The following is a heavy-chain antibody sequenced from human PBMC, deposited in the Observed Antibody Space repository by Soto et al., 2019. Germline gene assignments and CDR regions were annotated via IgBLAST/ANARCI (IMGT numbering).Heavy chain of an antibody. Sequence: EVQLLESGGGLVQPGGSLGLSCAASGFTFSSYAMSWVRQAPGKGLEWGSAISGSGGSTYYADSVKARFTISRDNAKNTLNLQMTSLRAEETAVYYCAKGGYYGSGSYSSKAACYYYGMDVWCQGTTVTVSS. CDR3: AKGGYYGSGSYSSKAACYYYGMDV. J-gene: IGHJ6*02. CDR1: GFTFSSYA. V-gene: IGHV3-23*01. CDR2: ISGSGGST. D-gene: IGHD3-10*01.